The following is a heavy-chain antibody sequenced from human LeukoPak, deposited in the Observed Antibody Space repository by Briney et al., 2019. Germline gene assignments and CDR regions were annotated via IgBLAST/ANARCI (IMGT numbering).Heavy chain of an antibody. CDR1: GATFSSYA. V-gene: IGHV1-69*04. D-gene: IGHD3-3*01. Sequence: ASVKVSCKASGATFSSYAISWVRQAPGQGLEWMGRIIPILGIANYAQKFQGRVTITADKSTSTAYMELSSLRSEDTAVYYCARGFFYFDYWGQGTLVTVSS. J-gene: IGHJ4*02. CDR3: ARGFFYFDY. CDR2: IIPILGIA.